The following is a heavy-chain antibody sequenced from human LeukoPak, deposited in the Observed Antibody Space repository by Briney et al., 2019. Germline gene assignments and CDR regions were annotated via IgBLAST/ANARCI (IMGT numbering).Heavy chain of an antibody. Sequence: GATVKVSCKASGYTFTSYDINWVRQATGQGLEWMGWMNPNSGNTGYAQKFQGRVTMTRNTSISTAYMELSSLRSEDTAVYYCARGRRGIRTLGYWGQGTLVTVSS. V-gene: IGHV1-8*01. CDR1: GYTFTSYD. CDR3: ARGRRGIRTLGY. J-gene: IGHJ4*02. CDR2: MNPNSGNT. D-gene: IGHD1-26*01.